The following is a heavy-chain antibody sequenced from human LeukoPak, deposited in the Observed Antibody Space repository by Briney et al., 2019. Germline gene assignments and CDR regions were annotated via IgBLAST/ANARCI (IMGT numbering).Heavy chain of an antibody. J-gene: IGHJ4*02. CDR1: GFTFSSYW. CDR3: KSGGAAPGSFDY. D-gene: IGHD1-1*01. Sequence: GGSLRLSCAASGFTFSSYWMSWMRQAPGKGLEWVANIKYDGNEEYYVDSVKGRFTISRDNAKNSLYLQLNSLRVEDTAVYYCKSGGAAPGSFDYWGQGTLVTVPP. V-gene: IGHV3-7*01. CDR2: IKYDGNEE.